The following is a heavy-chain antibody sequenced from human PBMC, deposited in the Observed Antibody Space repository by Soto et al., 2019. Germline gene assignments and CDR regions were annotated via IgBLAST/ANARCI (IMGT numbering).Heavy chain of an antibody. V-gene: IGHV4-4*02. J-gene: IGHJ3*02. D-gene: IGHD3-3*01. CDR1: SDR. CDR3: ARDGPPDDFFFFNDTATTEIYTLSLHDALPI. CDR2: IYHSGST. Sequence: SDRSYGVFRPQKKRLEWIGEIYHSGSTNYNPSLKSRVTISVDKSKNQFSLKLSSVTAADTAVYYCARDGPPDDFFFFNDTATTEIYTLSLHDALPIW.